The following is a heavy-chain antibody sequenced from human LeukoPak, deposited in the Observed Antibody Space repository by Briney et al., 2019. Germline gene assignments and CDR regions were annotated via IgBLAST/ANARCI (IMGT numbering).Heavy chain of an antibody. D-gene: IGHD3-22*01. CDR3: AREYYYYESTGYQYYFDS. CDR1: GGSISSGDYY. CDR2: IYYSGST. V-gene: IGHV4-30-4*01. Sequence: PSQTLSLTCTVSGGSISSGDYYWSWIRQPPGKGLEWIGYIYYSGSTYYNPSLKSRVAVSIDTSKNQFSLKLTSVTAADTAVYYCAREYYYYESTGYQYYFDSWGQGTLVTVSS. J-gene: IGHJ4*02.